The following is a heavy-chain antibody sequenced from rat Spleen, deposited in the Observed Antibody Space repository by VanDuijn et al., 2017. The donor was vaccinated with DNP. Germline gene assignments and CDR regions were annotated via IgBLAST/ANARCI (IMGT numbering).Heavy chain of an antibody. D-gene: IGHD1-11*01. CDR2: VNKDSNTI. J-gene: IGHJ2*01. CDR1: GFNFNDYW. CDR3: AKGPNYGGDSDYFDY. Sequence: EVKLVESGGGLVQPGRSLKLSCAASGFNFNDYWMGWVRQAPGKGLEWIGEVNKDSNTINYTPSLEDKFTISRDNAQNTLYLQVSKLGSEDTAIYYCAKGPNYGGDSDYFDYWGQGVMVTVSS. V-gene: IGHV4-2*01.